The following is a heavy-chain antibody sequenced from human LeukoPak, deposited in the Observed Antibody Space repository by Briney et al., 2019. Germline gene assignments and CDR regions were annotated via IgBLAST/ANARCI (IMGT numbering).Heavy chain of an antibody. Sequence: GGSLRLSCAVSGFTFGRFAMNWVRQAPGKGLEWVAGISGSGGGTNYADSVKGRFTISRDNPKNTLYLQMNNLSADDTAVYFCAKRGVVIRVILVGFHKEAYYFDSWGQGALVTVSS. CDR2: ISGSGGGT. J-gene: IGHJ4*02. D-gene: IGHD3-10*01. CDR1: GFTFGRFA. CDR3: AKRGVVIRVILVGFHKEAYYFDS. V-gene: IGHV3-23*01.